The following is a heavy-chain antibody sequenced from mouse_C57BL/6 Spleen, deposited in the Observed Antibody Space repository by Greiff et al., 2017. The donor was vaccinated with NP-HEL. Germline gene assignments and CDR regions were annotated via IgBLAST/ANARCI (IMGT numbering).Heavy chain of an antibody. J-gene: IGHJ3*01. D-gene: IGHD1-1*01. CDR3: ASLPYGSSYTWFAY. V-gene: IGHV3-6*01. CDR2: ISYDGSN. CDR1: GYSITSGYY. Sequence: EVKLMESGPGLVKPSQSLSLTCSVTGYSITSGYYWNWIRQLPGNKLEWMGYISYDGSNNYNPSLKNRISITRDTSKNQFFLKLNSVTTEDTATYYCASLPYGSSYTWFAYWGQGTLVTVSA.